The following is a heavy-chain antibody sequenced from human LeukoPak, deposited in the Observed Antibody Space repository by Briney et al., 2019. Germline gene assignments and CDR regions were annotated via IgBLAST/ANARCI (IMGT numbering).Heavy chain of an antibody. V-gene: IGHV5-51*01. CDR1: GYRFTNYW. D-gene: IGHD3-22*01. CDR3: TRQGVYYSDSIAFYY. J-gene: IGHJ4*02. CDR2: IYPGDSDV. Sequence: GESLKISCKGSGYRFTNYWIAWVRQMPGKGLELMGSIYPGDSDVRYSPSFQGQVTISADKSFTTAYLQWRSLKASDTAIYYCTRQGVYYSDSIAFYYWGQGARVTVSS.